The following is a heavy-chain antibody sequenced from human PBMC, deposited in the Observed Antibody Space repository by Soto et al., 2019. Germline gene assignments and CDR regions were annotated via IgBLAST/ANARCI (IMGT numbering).Heavy chain of an antibody. CDR3: ASPHCSGGSCYYYGMDV. Sequence: GESLKISCKGSGYSFTSYWISWVRQMPGKGLEWMGRIDPSDSYTNYSPSFQGHVTISADKSISTAYLQWSSLKASDTAMYYCASPHCSGGSCYYYGMDVWGQGTTVTVSS. V-gene: IGHV5-10-1*01. CDR2: IDPSDSYT. D-gene: IGHD2-15*01. J-gene: IGHJ6*02. CDR1: GYSFTSYW.